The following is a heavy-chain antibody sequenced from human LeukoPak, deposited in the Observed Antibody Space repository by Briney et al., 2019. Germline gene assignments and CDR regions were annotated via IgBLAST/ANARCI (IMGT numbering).Heavy chain of an antibody. CDR3: AKDGGYSGYDQPSDY. Sequence: GGSLRLSCAASGFTFSSYAMSWVRQAPGKGLEWVSAISGSGGSTYYADSVKGRFTISRDNSKNTLYLQMSSLRAEDTAVYYCAKDGGYSGYDQPSDYWGQGTLVTVSS. D-gene: IGHD5-12*01. J-gene: IGHJ4*02. CDR2: ISGSGGST. V-gene: IGHV3-23*01. CDR1: GFTFSSYA.